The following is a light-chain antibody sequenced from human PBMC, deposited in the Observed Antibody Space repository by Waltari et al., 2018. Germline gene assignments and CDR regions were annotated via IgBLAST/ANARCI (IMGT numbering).Light chain of an antibody. CDR3: QVWDSNTGHVV. Sequence: SSVLTQPPSVSLAPGKTARFTYGGNNITVKSVPWYQQKPGQAPALVIYADSDRPSGIPERFSGSNSGNTATLTISRVEAGDEADYYCQVWDSNTGHVVFGGGTKLTVL. V-gene: IGLV3-21*01. J-gene: IGLJ2*01. CDR2: ADS. CDR1: NITVKS.